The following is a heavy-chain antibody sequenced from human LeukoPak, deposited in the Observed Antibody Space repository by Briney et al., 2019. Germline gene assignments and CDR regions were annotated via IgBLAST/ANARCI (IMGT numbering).Heavy chain of an antibody. D-gene: IGHD3-22*01. Sequence: PSETLSLTCSVYGGSFSGYYWSWIRQPPGKGLEWIGEIIHSGSTNYHPSLKSRVTISVDTSKNQFSLKLSSVTAADTAVYYCASLKDYYDSSGFGAFDIWGQGTMVTVSS. CDR2: IIHSGST. CDR1: GGSFSGYY. CDR3: ASLKDYYDSSGFGAFDI. J-gene: IGHJ3*02. V-gene: IGHV4-34*12.